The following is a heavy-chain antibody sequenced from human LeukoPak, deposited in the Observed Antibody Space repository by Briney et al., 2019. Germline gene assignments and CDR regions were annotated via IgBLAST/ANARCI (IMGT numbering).Heavy chain of an antibody. D-gene: IGHD2-2*01. CDR1: GFTFTSYG. Sequence: ASVKVSCKASGFTFTSYGISWVRQAPGQGLEWMGWINTYNGNTNYVQKLQGRVTMTTDTSTSTAYMELRSLRSDDTAVYYCAREFPGLLPTAPRGYYFDYWGQGTLVTASS. CDR2: INTYNGNT. V-gene: IGHV1-18*01. CDR3: AREFPGLLPTAPRGYYFDY. J-gene: IGHJ4*02.